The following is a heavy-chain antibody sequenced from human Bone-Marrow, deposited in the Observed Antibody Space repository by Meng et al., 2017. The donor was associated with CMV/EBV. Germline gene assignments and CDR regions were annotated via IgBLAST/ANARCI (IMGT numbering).Heavy chain of an antibody. CDR1: GYTFTSYY. D-gene: IGHD1-1*01. J-gene: IGHJ6*02. Sequence: ASVKVSCKASGYTFTSYYMHWVRQAPGQGLEWMGIINPSGGSTSYAQKFQGRVTMTRDTSTGTVYMELSSLRSEDTAVYYCARELDTTGTVSPLKVWGQGTTVTVSS. V-gene: IGHV1-46*01. CDR2: INPSGGST. CDR3: ARELDTTGTVSPLKV.